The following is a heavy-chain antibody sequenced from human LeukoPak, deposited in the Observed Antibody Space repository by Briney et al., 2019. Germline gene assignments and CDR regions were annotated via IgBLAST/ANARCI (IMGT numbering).Heavy chain of an antibody. CDR1: GGTFSSYA. Sequence: GASVKVSCKASGGTFSSYAISWVRQAPGQGLEWMGWIIPIFGTANYAQKFQGRVTITADESTSTAYMELSSLRSEDTAVYYCARDGPGSSGWYYFDYWGQGTLVTVSS. D-gene: IGHD6-19*01. V-gene: IGHV1-69*13. J-gene: IGHJ4*02. CDR3: ARDGPGSSGWYYFDY. CDR2: IIPIFGTA.